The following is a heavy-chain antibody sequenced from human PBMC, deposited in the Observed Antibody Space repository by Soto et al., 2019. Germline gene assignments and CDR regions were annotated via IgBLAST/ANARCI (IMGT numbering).Heavy chain of an antibody. CDR3: ARGHSLQSGSPVSLHDRYYYGSDV. CDR2: IYSGGST. J-gene: IGHJ6*02. Sequence: HPGGSLRLSCAASGFTVSSTYISWVRQAPGKGLEWVSVIYSGGSTWYADSVKGRFTLSRDNSKNTLYLRMNSLSAEDTAVYYCARGHSLQSGSPVSLHDRYYYGSDVWGQGTTVTVSS. D-gene: IGHD3-10*01. CDR1: GFTVSSTY. V-gene: IGHV3-53*01.